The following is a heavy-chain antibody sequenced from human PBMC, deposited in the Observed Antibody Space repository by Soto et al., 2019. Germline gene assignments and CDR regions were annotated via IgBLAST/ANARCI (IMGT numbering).Heavy chain of an antibody. CDR1: GFTFSSYW. J-gene: IGHJ6*02. CDR3: ARGPTTVTTPGMDV. V-gene: IGHV3-74*01. Sequence: PGGSLRLSCAASGFTFSSYWMHWVRQAPGEWLMWVSRINPDGSTTSYADSVKGRFTISRDNAKNTLYLQMNSRRVEDTAVYYCARGPTTVTTPGMDVWGQGTTVTVSS. CDR2: INPDGSTT. D-gene: IGHD4-4*01.